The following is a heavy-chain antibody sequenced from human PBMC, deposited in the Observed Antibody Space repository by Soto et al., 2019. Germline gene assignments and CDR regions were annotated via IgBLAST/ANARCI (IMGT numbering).Heavy chain of an antibody. V-gene: IGHV3-15*01. Sequence: PGVSLRLSCAASGFIFSNAGMSWVRQPPGKGLEWVGRIKRNTDGGTTDYAAPVKGRFTISRDDSKNALYLQMSSLKTEDTAVYYCSKDPYDFVWGGYRFLQYRGQGTLVTVSS. CDR2: IKRNTDGGTT. J-gene: IGHJ4*02. CDR3: SKDPYDFVWGGYRFLQY. D-gene: IGHD3-16*02. CDR1: GFIFSNAG.